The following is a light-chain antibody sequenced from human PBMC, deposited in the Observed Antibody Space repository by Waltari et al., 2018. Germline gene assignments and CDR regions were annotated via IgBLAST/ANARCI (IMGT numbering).Light chain of an antibody. Sequence: DIQMTQSPSTLSASVGDRVTITCPASQSISSWLAWYQQKPGKAPKLLIYKASSLESGVPSRFSGSGSETEFTLTISSLQPDDFATYYCQQYKSYPLTFGGGTKVEIK. J-gene: IGKJ4*01. CDR2: KAS. CDR1: QSISSW. CDR3: QQYKSYPLT. V-gene: IGKV1-5*03.